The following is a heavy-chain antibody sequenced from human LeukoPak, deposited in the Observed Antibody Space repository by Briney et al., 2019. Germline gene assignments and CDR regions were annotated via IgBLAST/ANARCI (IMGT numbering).Heavy chain of an antibody. CDR3: ARFDYGASNWFDP. CDR2: IYYSGST. D-gene: IGHD4-17*01. J-gene: IGHJ5*02. CDR1: GGSISSSSYY. Sequence: SETLSLTCTVSGGSISSSSYYWAWIRQPPGKGLEWIGTIYYSGSTYYNPSLKSRVTISVDTSKNQFSLKLYSVTAADTAVYYCARFDYGASNWFDPWGQGTLVTVSS. V-gene: IGHV4-39*01.